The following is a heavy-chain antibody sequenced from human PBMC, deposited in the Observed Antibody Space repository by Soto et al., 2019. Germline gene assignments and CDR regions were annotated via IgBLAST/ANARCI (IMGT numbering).Heavy chain of an antibody. CDR1: GGSISSGGYY. CDR3: XXXXXXXXXXXXXXXXXXXXXXXXXX. Sequence: QVQLQESGPGLVKPSQTLSLTCTVSGGSISSGGYYWSWIRQHPGKGLEWIGYIYYSGSTYYDPSLKSRVTISVDTSKNQFSLKLSSVTAADTAVYYXXXXXXXXXXXXXXXXXXXXXXXXXXXWXQGTTVTVSS. V-gene: IGHV4-31*03. J-gene: IGHJ6*02. CDR2: IYYSGST.